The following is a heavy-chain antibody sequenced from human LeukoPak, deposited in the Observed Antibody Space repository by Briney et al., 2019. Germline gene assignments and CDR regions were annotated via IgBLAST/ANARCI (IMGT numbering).Heavy chain of an antibody. J-gene: IGHJ6*02. CDR1: GFTFSSYS. CDR3: ARDGHPVVVAADYYYYGMDV. D-gene: IGHD2-15*01. V-gene: IGHV3-21*01. Sequence: GGSLRLSCAASGFTFSSYSMNWVRQAPGKGLEWVSSISSSSSYIYYADSVKGRFTISRDNAKNSLYLQMNSLRAEDTAVYYCARDGHPVVVAADYYYYGMDVWGRGTTVTVSS. CDR2: ISSSSSYI.